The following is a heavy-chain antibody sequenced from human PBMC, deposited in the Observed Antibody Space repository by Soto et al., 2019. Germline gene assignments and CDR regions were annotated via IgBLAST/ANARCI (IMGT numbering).Heavy chain of an antibody. Sequence: GGSLRLSCAASGFTFSSYAMSWVRQAPGKGLEWVSAISGSGGSTYYADSVKGRFTISRDNSKNTLYLQMNSLRAEDTAVYYCAKSMEMKQKNPKYYFDYWGQGTLVTVSS. CDR1: GFTFSSYA. CDR2: ISGSGGST. V-gene: IGHV3-23*01. CDR3: AKSMEMKQKNPKYYFDY. D-gene: IGHD2-8*01. J-gene: IGHJ4*02.